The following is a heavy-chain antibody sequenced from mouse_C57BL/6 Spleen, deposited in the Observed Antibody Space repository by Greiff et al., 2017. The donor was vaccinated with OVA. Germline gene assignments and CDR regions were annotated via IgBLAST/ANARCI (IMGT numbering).Heavy chain of an antibody. V-gene: IGHV1-72*01. CDR1: GYTFTSYW. CDR3: ARSRAYGNYGDYYAMDY. CDR2: IDPNSGGT. D-gene: IGHD2-1*01. Sequence: VQLQQSGAELVKPGASVKLSCKASGYTFTSYWMHWVKQRPGRGLEWIGRIDPNSGGTKYNEKFKSKATLTVDKPSSTAYMQLSSLTSEDSAVYYCARSRAYGNYGDYYAMDYWGQGTSVTVSS. J-gene: IGHJ4*01.